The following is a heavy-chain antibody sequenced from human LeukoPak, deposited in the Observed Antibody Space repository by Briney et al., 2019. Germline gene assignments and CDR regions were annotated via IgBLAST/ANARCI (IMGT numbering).Heavy chain of an antibody. CDR1: GFTFSSYW. CDR3: ARDSVNSWYNPEPFDY. J-gene: IGHJ4*02. CDR2: INSDGSST. D-gene: IGHD6-13*01. V-gene: IGHV3-74*01. Sequence: GSLRLSCAASGFTFSSYWMHWVRQAPGKGLVWVSRINSDGSSTSYADSVKGRFTISRDNAKNTLYLQMNSLRAEDTAVYYCARDSVNSWYNPEPFDYWGQGTLVTVSS.